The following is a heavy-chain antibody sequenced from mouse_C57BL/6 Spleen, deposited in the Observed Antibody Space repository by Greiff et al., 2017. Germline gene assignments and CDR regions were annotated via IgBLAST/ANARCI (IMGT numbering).Heavy chain of an antibody. V-gene: IGHV1-15*01. Sequence: QVQLQQSGAELVRPGASVTLSCKASGYTFTDYEMHWVKQTPVHGLEWIGAIDPETGGTAYNQKFKGKAILTADKSSSTAYMELRSLTSEDSAVYYCTGVLFWYCDVWGTGTTVTVSS. CDR3: TGVLFWYCDV. CDR1: GYTFTDYE. J-gene: IGHJ1*03. D-gene: IGHD1-1*02. CDR2: IDPETGGT.